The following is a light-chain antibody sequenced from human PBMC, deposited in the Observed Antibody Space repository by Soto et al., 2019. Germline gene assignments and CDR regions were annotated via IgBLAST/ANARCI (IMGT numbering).Light chain of an antibody. CDR3: SSYTSSSTLI. J-gene: IGLJ2*01. Sequence: QSVLTQPASVSGSPGQSISISCTGTSSDVGSSNYVSWYQQHPGKAPKLMIYDVSNRPSGVSDRFSGSKSGNTASLTISGLQAEDEADYYCSSYTSSSTLIFGGGTQLTVL. CDR1: SSDVGSSNY. V-gene: IGLV2-14*01. CDR2: DVS.